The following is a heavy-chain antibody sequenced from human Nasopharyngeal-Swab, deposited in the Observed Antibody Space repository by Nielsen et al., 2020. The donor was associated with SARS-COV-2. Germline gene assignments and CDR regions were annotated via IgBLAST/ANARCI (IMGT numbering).Heavy chain of an antibody. J-gene: IGHJ6*03. D-gene: IGHD3-10*01. CDR3: ARGGGWFGELLVGYYYYYYMDV. Sequence: WIRQPPGKGLEWIGYIYYSGSTYYNPSLKSRVTISVDTSKNQFSLKLSSVTAADTAVYYCARGGGWFGELLVGYYYYYYMDVWGKGTTVTVSS. CDR2: IYYSGST. V-gene: IGHV4-31*02.